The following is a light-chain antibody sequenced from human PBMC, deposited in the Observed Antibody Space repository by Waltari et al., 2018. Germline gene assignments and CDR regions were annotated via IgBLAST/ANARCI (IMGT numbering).Light chain of an antibody. J-gene: IGLJ2*01. CDR2: EGS. CDR1: SSDVGRYNL. V-gene: IGLV2-23*01. Sequence: QSALSQPASAPASPGPSITISCTGPSSDVGRYNLVSWYQQHPGKATKLMIYEGSKRPSGVSNRFAGSKSGNTASLSISGLQAGDEADDYCCSYAGSRTLVFGGGTKLTVL. CDR3: CSYAGSRTLV.